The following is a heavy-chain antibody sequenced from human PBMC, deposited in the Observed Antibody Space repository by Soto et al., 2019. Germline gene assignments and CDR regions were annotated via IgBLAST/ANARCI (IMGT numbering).Heavy chain of an antibody. CDR2: ISPYSGYT. CDR3: TREAIVVIPAAQPSHFDS. V-gene: IGHV1-18*01. Sequence: ASVKVSCKGFGCNFMKYGINWVRQAPGQGLEWVGWISPYSGYTHSAQKFHGRLTLTTDTAAATAYMELRILRSADTALYYCTREAIVVIPAAQPSHFDSWGPGTLVTV. J-gene: IGHJ4*02. D-gene: IGHD2-2*01. CDR1: GCNFMKYG.